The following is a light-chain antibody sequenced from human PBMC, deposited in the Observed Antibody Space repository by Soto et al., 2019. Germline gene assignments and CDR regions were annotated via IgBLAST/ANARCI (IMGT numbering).Light chain of an antibody. J-gene: IGKJ1*01. Sequence: DIQMTQSPSSLSASVGDRVTIPCRSSQSISSYLNWYQQKPGKAPKLLIYAASNLRSGVPSRFTGSGSGTDFTLTISSLQPEDFATYYCQQSFSTSSTFGQGTKLEIK. CDR3: QQSFSTSST. V-gene: IGKV1-39*01. CDR1: QSISSY. CDR2: AAS.